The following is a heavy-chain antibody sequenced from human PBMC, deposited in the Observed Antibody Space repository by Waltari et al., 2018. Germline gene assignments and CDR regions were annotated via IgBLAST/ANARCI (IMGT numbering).Heavy chain of an antibody. V-gene: IGHV3-23*01. CDR1: GLTFSSYA. D-gene: IGHD6-13*01. CDR3: ARGRIAAAGKGDWFDP. CDR2: ISGSGGSI. Sequence: EVQLLESGGGLVQPGGSLRLSCAASGLTFSSYAMTWVRQAPGKGLEWVSAISGSGGSIDYADSVMGRFTISRDNAKNSLYRQMNSLRAEDTAVYYCARGRIAAAGKGDWFDPWGQGTLVTVSS. J-gene: IGHJ5*02.